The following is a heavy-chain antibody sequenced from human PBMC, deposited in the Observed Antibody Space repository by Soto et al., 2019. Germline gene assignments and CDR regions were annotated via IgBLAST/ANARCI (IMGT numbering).Heavy chain of an antibody. CDR3: ARMGRVLWFGEFVHVKNYFDY. CDR1: GGSISSSSYY. J-gene: IGHJ4*02. V-gene: IGHV4-39*01. D-gene: IGHD3-10*01. Sequence: SETLSLTCTVSGGSISSSSYYWGWIRQPPGKGLEWIGSIYYSGSTYYNPSLKSRVTISVDTSKKQFSLKLSSVTAADTAVYYCARMGRVLWFGEFVHVKNYFDYWGQGTLVTVSS. CDR2: IYYSGST.